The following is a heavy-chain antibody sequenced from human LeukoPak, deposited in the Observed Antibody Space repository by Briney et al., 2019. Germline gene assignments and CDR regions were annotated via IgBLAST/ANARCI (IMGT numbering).Heavy chain of an antibody. Sequence: PSETLSLTCAVYGGSFSGYYWSWIRQPPGKGLEWIGEINHSGSTNYNPSLKSRVTVSVDTSKNQFSLKLSSVTAADTAVYYCARRGRYCSGGSCYVSRWGQGTLVTVSS. CDR1: GGSFSGYY. V-gene: IGHV4-34*01. D-gene: IGHD2-15*01. CDR3: ARRGRYCSGGSCYVSR. CDR2: INHSGST. J-gene: IGHJ4*02.